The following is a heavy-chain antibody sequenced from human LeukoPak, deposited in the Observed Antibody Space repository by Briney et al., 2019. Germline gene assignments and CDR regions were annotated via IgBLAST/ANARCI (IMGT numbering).Heavy chain of an antibody. Sequence: PGRSLRLSCAASGFTFSSYGMHWVRQAPGKGLEWVAVISYDGSNKYYADSVKGRFTISRDNSKNTLYLQMNSLRAEDTAVYYCARDDAASYYYDSSGYSYFDYWGQGTLVTVSS. D-gene: IGHD3-22*01. V-gene: IGHV3-30*03. CDR2: ISYDGSNK. J-gene: IGHJ4*02. CDR1: GFTFSSYG. CDR3: ARDDAASYYYDSSGYSYFDY.